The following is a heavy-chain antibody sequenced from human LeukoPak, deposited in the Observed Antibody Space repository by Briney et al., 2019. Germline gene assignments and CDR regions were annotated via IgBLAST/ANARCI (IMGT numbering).Heavy chain of an antibody. Sequence: GGSLRLSYAVSGCTFSRYGMHWVRQAPGKGLEWVAFIRYDGSNKYYADSVKGRFTISRDNSKNTLYLQMNSLRAEDTAVYYCVRGDAYYDFWSGYLPSIDYWGQGTLVTVSS. CDR3: VRGDAYYDFWSGYLPSIDY. J-gene: IGHJ4*02. CDR2: IRYDGSNK. CDR1: GCTFSRYG. V-gene: IGHV3-30*02. D-gene: IGHD3-3*01.